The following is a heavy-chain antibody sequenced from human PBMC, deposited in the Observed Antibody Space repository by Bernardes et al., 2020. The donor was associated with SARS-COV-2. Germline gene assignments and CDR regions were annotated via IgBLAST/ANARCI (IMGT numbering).Heavy chain of an antibody. CDR1: GGSISSSSYY. CDR2: IYYSGST. V-gene: IGHV4-39*01. Sequence: SETLSLTCTVSGGSISSSSYYWGWIRQPPGKGLEWIGSIYYSGSTYYNPSLKSRVTISVDTSKNQFSLKLSSVTAADTAVYYCATAKLSYYYDSSPLGWFDYWGQGTLVTVSS. D-gene: IGHD3-22*01. J-gene: IGHJ4*02. CDR3: ATAKLSYYYDSSPLGWFDY.